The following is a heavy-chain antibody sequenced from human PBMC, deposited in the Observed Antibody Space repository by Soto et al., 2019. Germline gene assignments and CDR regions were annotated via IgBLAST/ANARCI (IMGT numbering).Heavy chain of an antibody. CDR3: ARQIYDSDTGPHCPYYFDS. J-gene: IGHJ4*02. CDR2: IDPSDSQT. CDR1: GYSFAGYW. D-gene: IGHD3-22*01. Sequence: GESLKISCKGSGYSFAGYWITWVRQKPGKGLEWMGLIDPSDSQTYYSPSFRGHVTISVTKSITTVFLQWSSLRASDTAMYYCARQIYDSDTGPHCPYYFDSWGQGTPVTVSS. V-gene: IGHV5-10-1*01.